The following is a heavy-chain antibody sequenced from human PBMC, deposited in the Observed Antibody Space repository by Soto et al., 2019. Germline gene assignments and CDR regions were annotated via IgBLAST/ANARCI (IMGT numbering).Heavy chain of an antibody. CDR1: RYSFTGYY. Sequence: ASVQDGCKASRYSFTGYYIHWVGQAPGQGLEWMGWINPNSGGTNYAQKVQGRVTITTAPSISTVFIQLRRLRSDATAVYYCAQGWPTAVSGSFDYCRQVTLVTASS. CDR2: INPNSGGT. J-gene: IGHJ4*02. D-gene: IGHD6-19*01. CDR3: AQGWPTAVSGSFDY. V-gene: IGHV1-2*02.